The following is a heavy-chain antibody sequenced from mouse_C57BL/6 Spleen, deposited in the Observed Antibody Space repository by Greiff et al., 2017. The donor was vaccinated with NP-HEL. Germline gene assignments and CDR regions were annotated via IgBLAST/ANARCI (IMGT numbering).Heavy chain of an antibody. D-gene: IGHD2-10*01. CDR2: IHPNSGST. J-gene: IGHJ4*01. CDR3: TRRSYYGNIFYAMDY. Sequence: QVQLQQPGAELVKPGASVKLSCKASGYTFTSYWMHWVKQRPGQGLEWIGMIHPNSGSTNYNQKFKGKAILTADKSSSTAYMELRSLTSEDSAVYYCTRRSYYGNIFYAMDYWGQGTSVTVSS. V-gene: IGHV1-64*01. CDR1: GYTFTSYW.